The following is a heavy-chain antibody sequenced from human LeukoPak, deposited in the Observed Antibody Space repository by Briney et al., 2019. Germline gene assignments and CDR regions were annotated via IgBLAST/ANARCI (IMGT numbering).Heavy chain of an antibody. V-gene: IGHV3-23*01. CDR1: GFTFSDYA. CDR3: ARSWYYFDY. CDR2: ISDGGAST. J-gene: IGHJ4*02. D-gene: IGHD2-15*01. Sequence: GGSLRLSCAASGFTFSDYAMTWVRQAPGKGLEWVSVISDGGASTYYRDSVRGRFFISRDNSKKTLYLQMNGLRAEDTAVYYCARSWYYFDYWGQGALVTVSS.